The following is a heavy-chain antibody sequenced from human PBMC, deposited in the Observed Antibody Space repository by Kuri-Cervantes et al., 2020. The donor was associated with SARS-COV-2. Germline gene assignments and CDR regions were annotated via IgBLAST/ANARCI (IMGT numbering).Heavy chain of an antibody. CDR1: GGSISSHY. D-gene: IGHD3-3*01. CDR3: ARGVYDFWSGDLMSYYYMDV. V-gene: IGHV4-59*11. CDR2: IYYSGST. Sequence: SETLSLTCLVSGGSISSHYWSWIRQPPGKGLEWIGYIYYSGSTNYNPSLKSRVTISVDTSKNQFSLKLSSVTAADTAVYYCARGVYDFWSGDLMSYYYMDVWGKGTTVTVSS. J-gene: IGHJ6*03.